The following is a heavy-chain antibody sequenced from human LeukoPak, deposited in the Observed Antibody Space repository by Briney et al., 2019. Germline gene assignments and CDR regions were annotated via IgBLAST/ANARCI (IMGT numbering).Heavy chain of an antibody. J-gene: IGHJ4*02. D-gene: IGHD4-11*01. Sequence: PGGSLRLSCATSGFTFRNHGMHWVRQAPGKGLEWVAFIRYDELQDYYADSVRGRFTISRDNSKSALYHQMGSLRPEDTAMYYCVRDFSNYVAFFDSWGQGVLVTVSS. CDR3: VRDFSNYVAFFDS. CDR1: GFTFRNHG. V-gene: IGHV3-30*02. CDR2: IRYDELQD.